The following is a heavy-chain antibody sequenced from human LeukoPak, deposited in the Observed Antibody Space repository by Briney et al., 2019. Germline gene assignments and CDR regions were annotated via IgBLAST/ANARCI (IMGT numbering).Heavy chain of an antibody. V-gene: IGHV1-69*13. CDR2: IIPIFGTA. CDR1: GGTFSSYA. J-gene: IGHJ4*02. CDR3: ARDGHRSGSYPDY. D-gene: IGHD1-26*01. Sequence: SVKVSCRASGGTFSSYAISWVRQAPGQGLEWMGGIIPIFGTANYAQKFQGRVTITADESTSTAYMELSSLRSEDTAVYYCARDGHRSGSYPDYWGQGTLVTVSS.